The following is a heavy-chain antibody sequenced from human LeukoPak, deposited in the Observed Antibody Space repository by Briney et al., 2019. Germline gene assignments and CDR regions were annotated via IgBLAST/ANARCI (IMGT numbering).Heavy chain of an antibody. CDR3: ARDPSGSRDAFDI. Sequence: PSETLSLTCTVSGGSISSYYWSWIRQPPGKGLEWIGYIYYSGSTNYNPSLKSRVTISVDTSKNQFSLKLSSVTAADTAVYYCARDPSGSRDAFDIWGQGTMVTVSS. V-gene: IGHV4-59*01. J-gene: IGHJ3*02. CDR2: IYYSGST. CDR1: GGSISSYY. D-gene: IGHD1-26*01.